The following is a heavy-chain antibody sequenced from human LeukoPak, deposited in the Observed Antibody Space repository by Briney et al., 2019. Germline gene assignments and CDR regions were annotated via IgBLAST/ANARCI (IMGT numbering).Heavy chain of an antibody. D-gene: IGHD2-2*01. V-gene: IGHV1-2*02. CDR3: ATFVVVPAATMAWGHWFDP. CDR1: GYTFTGYY. CDR2: INPNSGGT. J-gene: IGHJ5*02. Sequence: ASVKVSCKASGYTFTGYYMHWVRQAPGQGLEWMGWINPNSGGTNYARKFQGRVTMTRDTSISTAYMELSRLRSDDTAVNYCATFVVVPAATMAWGHWFDPWGQGTLVTVSS.